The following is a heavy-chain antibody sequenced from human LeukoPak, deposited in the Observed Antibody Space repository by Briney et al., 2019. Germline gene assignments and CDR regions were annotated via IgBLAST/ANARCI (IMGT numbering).Heavy chain of an antibody. Sequence: GGSLRLSCAASAFTYSSYAMSWVRQAPGKGLEWVSAISGSGGSTYYADSVKGRFTISRDNSKNTLYLQMHSLRAEDTAVYYCAKVPSGRFFSTDYYFDYWGQGTLVTVSS. CDR2: ISGSGGST. CDR3: AKVPSGRFFSTDYYFDY. D-gene: IGHD3-3*01. CDR1: AFTYSSYA. V-gene: IGHV3-23*01. J-gene: IGHJ4*02.